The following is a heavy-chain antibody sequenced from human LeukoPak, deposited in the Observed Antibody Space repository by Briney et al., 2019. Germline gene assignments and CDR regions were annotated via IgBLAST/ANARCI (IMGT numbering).Heavy chain of an antibody. CDR1: GYTFTNYG. Sequence: GASVKVSCKASGYTFTNYGITWVRQAPGQGLEWMGWISAYTGNTNYAQKIQGRVTITTDESTSTAYMELSSLRSEDTAVYYCATIGYDSSGYYRYYFDYWGQGTLVTVSS. V-gene: IGHV1-18*01. CDR2: ISAYTGNT. CDR3: ATIGYDSSGYYRYYFDY. D-gene: IGHD3-22*01. J-gene: IGHJ4*02.